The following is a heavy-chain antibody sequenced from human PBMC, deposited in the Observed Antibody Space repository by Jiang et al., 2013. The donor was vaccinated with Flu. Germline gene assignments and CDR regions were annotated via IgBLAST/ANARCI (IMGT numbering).Heavy chain of an antibody. D-gene: IGHD3-10*01. CDR1: GGSIRSNSYY. CDR2: IYSTGSI. V-gene: IGHV4-39*01. Sequence: LLKPSETLFLSCGVSGGSIRSNSYYWGWIRQPPGKGLEWLGSIYSTGSIYYNSSLKSRVTISVDTSKSLFSLKLNSVTAADTAVYYCARPSGQRLWFDHWGQGIPVTVSS. J-gene: IGHJ4*02. CDR3: ARPSGQRLWFDH.